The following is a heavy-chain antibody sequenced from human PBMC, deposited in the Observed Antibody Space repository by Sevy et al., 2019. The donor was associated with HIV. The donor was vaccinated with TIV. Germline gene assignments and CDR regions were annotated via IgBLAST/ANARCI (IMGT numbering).Heavy chain of an antibody. D-gene: IGHD3-22*01. Sequence: GGFLRLSCTASGFTFSSYAMYWVRQAPGKGLEWVAVISYDGNNKDYADSVKGRFTISRDNSKNTLYLQMNSLIAEDTAVYYCASYYYDSTGYYYPLDYWGHGTLVTVSS. CDR1: GFTFSSYA. CDR2: ISYDGNNK. J-gene: IGHJ4*01. V-gene: IGHV3-30*04. CDR3: ASYYYDSTGYYYPLDY.